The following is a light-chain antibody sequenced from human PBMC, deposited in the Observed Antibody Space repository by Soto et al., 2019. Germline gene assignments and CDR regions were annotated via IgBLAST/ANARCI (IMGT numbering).Light chain of an antibody. J-gene: IGKJ2*01. CDR1: QSVLYSSNNKNY. V-gene: IGKV4-1*01. CDR2: WAS. CDR3: QQYYSTPYT. Sequence: DIVMTQSPDSLAVSLGERATINCKSSQSVLYSSNNKNYLAWYQQKQGQPPKLLIYWASTGESGVPDRFSGSGSGTDFTLTISSLQAEDVAVYYFQQYYSTPYTFGHGTKLEIK.